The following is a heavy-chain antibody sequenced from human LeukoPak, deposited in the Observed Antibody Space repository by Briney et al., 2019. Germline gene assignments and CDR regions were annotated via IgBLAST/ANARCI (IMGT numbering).Heavy chain of an antibody. V-gene: IGHV3-20*04. CDR3: ARDPTLTYYYGSGSYLAQFDY. J-gene: IGHJ4*02. Sequence: GGSLRLSCAASGFTFDDYGMSWVRQAPGKGLEWVSGINWNGGSTGYADSVKGRFTISRDNAKNSLYPQMNSLRAEDTALYYCARDPTLTYYYGSGSYLAQFDYWGQGTLVTVSS. CDR2: INWNGGST. D-gene: IGHD3-10*01. CDR1: GFTFDDYG.